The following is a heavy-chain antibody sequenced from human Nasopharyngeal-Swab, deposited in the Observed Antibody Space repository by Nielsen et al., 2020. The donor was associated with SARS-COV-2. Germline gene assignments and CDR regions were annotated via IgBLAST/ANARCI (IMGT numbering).Heavy chain of an antibody. CDR2: INPSGGIT. V-gene: IGHV1-46*03. D-gene: IGHD2-2*03. CDR3: ARGPPGYCSSTSCSYYYYYMDV. Sequence: ASLKVSSKASGYAFTSYYMHWVRQAPGKGLEWMGIINPSGGITSYAQKFQGRVTMIRDTSTSTVYMELSSLRSEDTAVYYCARGPPGYCSSTSCSYYYYYMDVWGKGTTVTVSS. CDR1: GYAFTSYY. J-gene: IGHJ6*03.